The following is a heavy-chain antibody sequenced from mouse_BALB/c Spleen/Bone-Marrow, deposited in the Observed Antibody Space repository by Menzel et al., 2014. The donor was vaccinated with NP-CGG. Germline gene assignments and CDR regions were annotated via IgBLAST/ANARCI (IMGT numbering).Heavy chain of an antibody. V-gene: IGHV5-6-3*01. CDR1: GFTFSNYG. J-gene: IGHJ3*01. D-gene: IGHD2-4*01. CDR2: INVNGDTT. Sequence: EVQGVESGGGLVQPGGSLKLSCAASGFTFSNYGMSWVRQTPDKRLEMIATINVNGDTTYHPDSVKGRFTISRDNVKTTLYLQMSSLKSEDTAMYYCARGYDYSSWFAYWGQGTLVTVSA. CDR3: ARGYDYSSWFAY.